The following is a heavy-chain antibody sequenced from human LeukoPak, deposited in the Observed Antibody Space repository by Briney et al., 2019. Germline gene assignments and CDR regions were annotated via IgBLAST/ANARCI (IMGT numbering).Heavy chain of an antibody. CDR2: ISYDGSNK. V-gene: IGHV3-30*18. CDR3: AKDPSRYCSGGSCYGIDY. Sequence: GRSLRLSCAASGFTFSSYGMHWVRQAPGKGLEWVAVISYDGSNKYYADSVKGRFTISRDNSKNTLYLQMNSLRAEDTAVYYCAKDPSRYCSGGSCYGIDYWGQGTLVTVSS. CDR1: GFTFSSYG. J-gene: IGHJ4*02. D-gene: IGHD2-15*01.